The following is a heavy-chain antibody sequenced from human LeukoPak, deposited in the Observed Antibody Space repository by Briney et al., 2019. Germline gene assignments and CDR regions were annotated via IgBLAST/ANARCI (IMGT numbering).Heavy chain of an antibody. CDR1: GYSFTTYW. D-gene: IGHD6-19*01. J-gene: IGHJ4*02. CDR3: ARRSSGWYEE. CDR2: IYPGDSET. Sequence: GESLKISCRVSGYSFTTYWIGWVRQMPGKGLEWMGIIYPGDSETRYSPSFQSQVTISAAKSISTAYLQWSSLKASDTAMYYCARRSSGWYEEWGQGTLVTVSS. V-gene: IGHV5-51*01.